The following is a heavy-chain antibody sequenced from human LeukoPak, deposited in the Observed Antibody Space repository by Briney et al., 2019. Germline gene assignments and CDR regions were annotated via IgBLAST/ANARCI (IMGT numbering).Heavy chain of an antibody. D-gene: IGHD2-21*02. CDR2: INPDGRDT. Sequence: GGSLRLSCAASGFTFSSYSMNWVRQAPGKGLEWVAHINPDGRDTYYVDSVKGRFTISRDNAQNPMYLQMNSLRVEDTAVYYCTSWGDTTAEYFQRWGQGTLVTVSS. V-gene: IGHV3-7*01. CDR3: TSWGDTTAEYFQR. CDR1: GFTFSSYS. J-gene: IGHJ1*01.